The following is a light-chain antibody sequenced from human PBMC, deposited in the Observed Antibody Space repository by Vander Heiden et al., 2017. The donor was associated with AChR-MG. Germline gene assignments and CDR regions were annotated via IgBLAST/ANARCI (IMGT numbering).Light chain of an antibody. CDR1: NIVSKN. Sequence: SYELTQPLSVSVALGQTARITCGGDNIVSKNVHWDQQKPGQAPVVVIYRDRNRPSGIPERFSGSISGNTATLTISRVQAGDEADYYCQVWDRSTGVFGGGTKLTVL. CDR3: QVWDRSTGV. J-gene: IGLJ2*01. CDR2: RDR. V-gene: IGLV3-9*01.